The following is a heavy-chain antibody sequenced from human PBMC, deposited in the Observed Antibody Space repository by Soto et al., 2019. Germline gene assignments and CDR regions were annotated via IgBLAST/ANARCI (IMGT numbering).Heavy chain of an antibody. CDR3: AVQDGSGSYYFEY. Sequence: SETLSLTCTVSGGSISSYYWSWIRQPPGKGLEWIGYIYYSGSTNYNPSLKSRVTISVDTSKNQFSLKLSSVTAADTAVYYCAVQDGSGSYYFEYWGQGTLVTVSS. CDR2: IYYSGST. CDR1: GGSISSYY. J-gene: IGHJ4*02. D-gene: IGHD3-10*01. V-gene: IGHV4-59*08.